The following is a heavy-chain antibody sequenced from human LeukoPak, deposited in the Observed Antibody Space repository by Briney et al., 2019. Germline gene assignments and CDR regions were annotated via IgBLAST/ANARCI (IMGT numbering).Heavy chain of an antibody. CDR2: IIPILGTA. D-gene: IGHD2-15*01. CDR1: GGTFSSYA. CDR3: AREMFSRRKPGYCSGGSCSNWFDP. J-gene: IGHJ5*02. Sequence: SVKVSCKASGGTFSSYAISWVRQAPGQGLEWMGRIIPILGTASYAQKFQGRVTITTDESSSTAYIELSSLRSKDTAVYYCAREMFSRRKPGYCSGGSCSNWFDPWGQGTLVTVSS. V-gene: IGHV1-69*05.